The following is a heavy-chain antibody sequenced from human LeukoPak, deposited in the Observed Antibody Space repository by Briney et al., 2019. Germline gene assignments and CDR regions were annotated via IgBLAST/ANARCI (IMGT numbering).Heavy chain of an antibody. J-gene: IGHJ4*02. D-gene: IGHD6-13*01. CDR2: ITSDGSNI. V-gene: IGHV3-74*01. CDR1: GFTFTSYW. CDR3: AREIAAAGTVDY. Sequence: GGSLRLSCAASGFTFTSYWMHWGRQAPGKGLGWVSRITSDGSNIRYADSVKGRFTISRDNAKNTLYLQMNSLRAEDTAVYYCAREIAAAGTVDYWGQGTLVTVSS.